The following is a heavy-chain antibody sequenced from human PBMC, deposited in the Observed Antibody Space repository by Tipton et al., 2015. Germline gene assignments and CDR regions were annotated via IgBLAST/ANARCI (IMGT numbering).Heavy chain of an antibody. V-gene: IGHV3-48*03. CDR3: ARRSRQGLDY. CDR1: GFTLSRYA. CDR2: ISHSGSTI. J-gene: IGHJ4*02. Sequence: SLRLSCPAAGFTLSRYAMNWIRQAPGKGLEWVSYISHSGSTIYYADSVKGRFTISRDNAKNSLYLQMNRLRGEDTAVYYCARRSRQGLDYWGQGTLITVSS.